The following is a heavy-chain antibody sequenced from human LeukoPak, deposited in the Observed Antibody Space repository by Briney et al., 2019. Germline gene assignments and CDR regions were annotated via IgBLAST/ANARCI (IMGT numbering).Heavy chain of an antibody. CDR3: APGGGTVADY. J-gene: IGHJ4*02. D-gene: IGHD2-15*01. CDR2: IRYDGSNK. CDR1: GFALSTYW. Sequence: GGSLRLSCAASGFALSTYWMTWVRQAPGKGLEWVAFIRYDGSNKYYADSVKGRFTISRDNSKNTLYLQMNSLRAEDTAVYYCAPGGGTVADYWGQGTLVTVSS. V-gene: IGHV3-30*02.